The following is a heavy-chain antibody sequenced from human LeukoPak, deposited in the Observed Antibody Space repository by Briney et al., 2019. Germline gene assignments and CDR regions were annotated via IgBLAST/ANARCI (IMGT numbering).Heavy chain of an antibody. D-gene: IGHD6-13*01. J-gene: IGHJ4*02. CDR2: INPSGGST. CDR1: GYTFTSYY. V-gene: IGHV1-46*01. CDR3: ASVPTYSSSWYAFIF. Sequence: ASVKVSCKASGYTFTSYYMHWVRQAPGQGLEWMGIINPSGGSTSYAQKFQGRVTMTRDMSTSTVYMELSSLRSEDTAVYYCASVPTYSSSWYAFIFWGQGTLVTVSS.